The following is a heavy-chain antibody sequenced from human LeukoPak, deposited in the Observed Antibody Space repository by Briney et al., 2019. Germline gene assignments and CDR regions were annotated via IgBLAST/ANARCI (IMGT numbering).Heavy chain of an antibody. CDR2: IYYSGST. CDR1: GGSISSYY. CDR3: ARRGYSYGLYFDY. V-gene: IGHV4-59*08. Sequence: SEILSLTCTVSGGSISSYYWSWIRQPPGKGLEWIGYIYYSGSTNYNPSLKSRVTISVDTSKNQFSLKLSSVTAADTAVYYCARRGYSYGLYFDYWGQGTLVTVSS. D-gene: IGHD5-18*01. J-gene: IGHJ4*02.